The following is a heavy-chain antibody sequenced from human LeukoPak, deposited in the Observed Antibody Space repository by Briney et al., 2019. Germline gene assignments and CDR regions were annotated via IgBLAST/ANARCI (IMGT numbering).Heavy chain of an antibody. V-gene: IGHV3-21*01. CDR1: GFTFSSYS. CDR2: ISGSSSYI. D-gene: IGHD3-22*01. Sequence: GGSLRLSCAVSGFTFSSYSMNWVRQAPGKGLEWVSSISGSSSYIYYADSVKGRFTISRDNAKNSLYLQMNSLRAEDTAVYYCARKYYYDSSGYWVFDYWGQGTLVTVSS. J-gene: IGHJ4*02. CDR3: ARKYYYDSSGYWVFDY.